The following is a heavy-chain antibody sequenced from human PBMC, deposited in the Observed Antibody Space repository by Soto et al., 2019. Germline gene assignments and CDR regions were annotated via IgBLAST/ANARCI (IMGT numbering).Heavy chain of an antibody. Sequence: SESLSRTWTVAAGGSSSYYWRWCRQPPGKGLPRLGYIYYRGSTNYNPSLKSRVTISVHTSKNQFSLKLSSVTAADTAVYYCASYSDSSGYYFDYWRQGTLVTVSS. J-gene: IGHJ4*02. V-gene: IGHV4-59*01. CDR1: AGGSSSYY. CDR2: IYYRGST. CDR3: ASYSDSSGYYFDY. D-gene: IGHD3-22*01.